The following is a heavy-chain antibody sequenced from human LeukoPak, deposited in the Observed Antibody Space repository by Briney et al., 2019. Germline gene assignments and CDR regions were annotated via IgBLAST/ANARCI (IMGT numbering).Heavy chain of an antibody. CDR2: INPSGGST. J-gene: IGHJ6*03. V-gene: IGHV1-46*01. CDR3: ARARAYSGSYYDYYYYMDV. Sequence: ASVKVSCKASGYTFTSYYMHWVRQAPGQGLEWMGIINPSGGSTSYAQKFQGRVTMTRDTSISTAYMELSRLRSDDTAVYYCARARAYSGSYYDYYYYMDVWGKGTTVTVS. D-gene: IGHD1-26*01. CDR1: GYTFTSYY.